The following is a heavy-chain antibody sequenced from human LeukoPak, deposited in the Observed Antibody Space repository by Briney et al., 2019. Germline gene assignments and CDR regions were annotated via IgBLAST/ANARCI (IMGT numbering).Heavy chain of an antibody. J-gene: IGHJ6*03. CDR3: AKVMKGSERLTMVRGVIIKTAGLYYMDV. Sequence: GGSLRLSCAASGFTLSSYAMSWGRQAPGKGLEWGSSISASGGSTNYADSVKGRFTISRDNSKNTVYLQMNSLRAEDTAVYYCAKVMKGSERLTMVRGVIIKTAGLYYMDVWGKGTTVTVSS. CDR1: GFTLSSYA. V-gene: IGHV3-23*01. D-gene: IGHD3-10*01. CDR2: ISASGGST.